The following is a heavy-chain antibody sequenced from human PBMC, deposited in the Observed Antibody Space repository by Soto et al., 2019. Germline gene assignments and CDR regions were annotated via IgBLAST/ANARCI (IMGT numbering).Heavy chain of an antibody. J-gene: IGHJ4*02. CDR3: VKDIEPGGAAY. CDR1: GFTSDYHG. V-gene: IGHV3-9*02. CDR2: LIWNNGNT. Sequence: GGSLRLSCAASGFTSDYHGMHWVRQAPGKGLEWVSGLIWNNGNTGYADSVKGRFTISRDNAKNSLYLQMNSLRVEDTAFYYCVKDIEPGGAAYWGQGTLVTVSS. D-gene: IGHD3-16*01.